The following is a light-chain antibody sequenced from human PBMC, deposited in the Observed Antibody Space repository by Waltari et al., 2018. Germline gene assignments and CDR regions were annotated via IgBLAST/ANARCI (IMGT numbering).Light chain of an antibody. J-gene: IGKJ1*01. CDR2: KAS. CDR3: QQYKSPPWT. Sequence: DIQMTQSPSTLSAPVGDRVTITCRARQSSRSWLAWYQQKPGKAPKLLISKASTLESGVPSRFSGSGSGTEFTLTISSLQPDDFATYHCQQYKSPPWTFGQGTKVEIK. V-gene: IGKV1-5*03. CDR1: QSSRSW.